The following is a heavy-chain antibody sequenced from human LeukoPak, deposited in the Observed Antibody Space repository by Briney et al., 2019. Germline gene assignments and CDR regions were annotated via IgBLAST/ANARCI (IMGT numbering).Heavy chain of an antibody. J-gene: IGHJ6*03. Sequence: GGSLRLSCAASGFTFSSYSMNWVRQAPGKGLEWVSSISSSSSYIYYADSVKGRFTISRDNAKNSLYLQMNSLRAEDTAVYYCARDPSSSSWYDQIYYYYYMDVWGKGTTVTVSS. D-gene: IGHD6-13*01. V-gene: IGHV3-21*01. CDR1: GFTFSSYS. CDR2: ISSSSSYI. CDR3: ARDPSSSSWYDQIYYYYYMDV.